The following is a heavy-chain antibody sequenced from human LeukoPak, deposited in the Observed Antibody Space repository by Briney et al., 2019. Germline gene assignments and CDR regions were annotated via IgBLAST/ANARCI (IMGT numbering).Heavy chain of an antibody. CDR3: GTLLSNGPFDY. Sequence: ASLKVSCKASGYTFTGYYMHWVRQAPGQGLEWMGWIYPNTVATKYAQKFQGRFNMTRDTSISTAYMELSGLRYDDTAVYYCGTLLSNGPFDYWGQGSLVTVSS. CDR1: GYTFTGYY. CDR2: IYPNTVAT. V-gene: IGHV1-2*02. J-gene: IGHJ4*02.